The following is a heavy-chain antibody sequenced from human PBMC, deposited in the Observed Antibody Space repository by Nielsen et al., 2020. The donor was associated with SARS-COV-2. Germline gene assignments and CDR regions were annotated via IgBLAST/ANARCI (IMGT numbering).Heavy chain of an antibody. Sequence: GESLKISCAASGFTFSSYSMNWVRQAPGKGLEWVSYISSSGTTIYYADSVRGRFTISRDNAKNSLYLQMDSLRAEDTALYYCARHYGSGRGFYFDYWGQGTLVTVSS. CDR3: ARHYGSGRGFYFDY. CDR2: ISSSGTTI. D-gene: IGHD3-10*01. J-gene: IGHJ4*02. V-gene: IGHV3-48*04. CDR1: GFTFSSYS.